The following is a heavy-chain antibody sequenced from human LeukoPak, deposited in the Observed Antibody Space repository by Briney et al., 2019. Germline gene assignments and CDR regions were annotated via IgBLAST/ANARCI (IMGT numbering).Heavy chain of an antibody. Sequence: ASVKVSCKASGYTFTAYYVHWVRQAPGQGLEWVGWINPNSGGTTCAQKFQGRVTMTRDTSISTAYMELSSLTSDDTAVYYCARDSVMHDGTTSPPDYWGQGTLVTVSS. CDR1: GYTFTAYY. V-gene: IGHV1-2*02. D-gene: IGHD1-1*01. J-gene: IGHJ4*02. CDR3: ARDSVMHDGTTSPPDY. CDR2: INPNSGGT.